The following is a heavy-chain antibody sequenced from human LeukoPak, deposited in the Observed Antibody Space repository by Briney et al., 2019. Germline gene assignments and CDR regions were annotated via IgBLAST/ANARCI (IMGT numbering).Heavy chain of an antibody. CDR3: AKDGMWFQPALFDY. Sequence: GGSLRLSCAASGFTFSSYGMHWVRQAPGKGLEWVAVISYDGTNKYYADSVKGRFTISRDNSKNTLYLQMNSLRAEDTAVYYCAKDGMWFQPALFDYWGQGTLVTVSS. D-gene: IGHD2-21*01. V-gene: IGHV3-30*18. J-gene: IGHJ4*02. CDR1: GFTFSSYG. CDR2: ISYDGTNK.